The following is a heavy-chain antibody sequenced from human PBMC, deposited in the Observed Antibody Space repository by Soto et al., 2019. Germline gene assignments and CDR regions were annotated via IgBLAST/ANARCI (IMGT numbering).Heavy chain of an antibody. CDR2: IYYNGNT. J-gene: IGHJ4*02. Sequence: QVQLQESGPGLVKPSETLSLTCTVSGGSMSSFYWSWIRQPPGKGLEWIGYIYYNGNTNYSPSLKSRVTMSVDTSQNQVFLKLTSVTAADTAVYFCARGGWYVDYWGQGTLVTVSS. CDR3: ARGGWYVDY. V-gene: IGHV4-59*01. D-gene: IGHD6-19*01. CDR1: GGSMSSFY.